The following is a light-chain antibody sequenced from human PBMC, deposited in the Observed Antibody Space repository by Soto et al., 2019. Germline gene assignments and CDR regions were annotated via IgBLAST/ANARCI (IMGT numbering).Light chain of an antibody. CDR1: KNDIGSYRF. Sequence: QSALTQPASVSGSPGESITISCIGTKNDIGSYRFVSWYQQHPGEAPKLMISEGSKRPSGTSNRFSGSKSGNTASLRISGLQAEDEADYHCCSYAGSSTWVFGGGTKITVL. CDR3: CSYAGSSTWV. V-gene: IGLV2-23*01. CDR2: EGS. J-gene: IGLJ3*02.